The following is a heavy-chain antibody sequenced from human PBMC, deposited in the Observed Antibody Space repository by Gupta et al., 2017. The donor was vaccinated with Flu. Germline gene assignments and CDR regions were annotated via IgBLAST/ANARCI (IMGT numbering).Heavy chain of an antibody. Sequence: QITLKESGPTLVRPTQTLTLTCTFSGFSLSTTGVGVGWIRHPPGKALEWLAVIYWNDDKPYSPSLKSRLTITKDTSKNQVVLTMNNMDPVDTATYYCAQKGSEKYYYDSSGYAPFDYWGQGTLVTVSS. D-gene: IGHD3-22*01. V-gene: IGHV2-5*01. J-gene: IGHJ4*02. CDR1: GFSLSTTGVG. CDR3: AQKGSEKYYYDSSGYAPFDY. CDR2: IYWNDDK.